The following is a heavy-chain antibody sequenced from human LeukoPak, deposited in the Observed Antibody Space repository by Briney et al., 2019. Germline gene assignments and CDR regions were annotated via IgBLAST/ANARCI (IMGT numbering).Heavy chain of an antibody. V-gene: IGHV3-13*01. D-gene: IGHD6-19*01. CDR2: IGTAGDS. CDR1: GFTFSSYD. Sequence: GGSPRLSCAASGFTFSSYDMHWVRQVIGKGLEWVSAIGTAGDSHYAGSVKGRSTISRENAQNSLYLHMNSLRAGDTAVYYCTRARYNSGLNPFFDYWGQGTLVTVSS. CDR3: TRARYNSGLNPFFDY. J-gene: IGHJ4*02.